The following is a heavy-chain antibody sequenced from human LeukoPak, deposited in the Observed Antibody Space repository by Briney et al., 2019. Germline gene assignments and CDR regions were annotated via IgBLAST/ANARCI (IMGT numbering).Heavy chain of an antibody. CDR3: AREIVVVPAAMGFDP. V-gene: IGHV1-46*01. J-gene: IGHJ5*02. D-gene: IGHD2-2*01. CDR2: INPSGGST. Sequence: ASVKVSCKASGYTFTTYYIHWVRQAPGQGLEWMGVINPSGGSTSFAQKFQARLTMTRDTSTSTVYMELSGLRSEDTAVYYCAREIVVVPAAMGFDPWGQGTLVTVSS. CDR1: GYTFTTYY.